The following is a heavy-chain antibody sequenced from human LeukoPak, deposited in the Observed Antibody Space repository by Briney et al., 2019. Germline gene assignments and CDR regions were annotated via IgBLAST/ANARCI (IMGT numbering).Heavy chain of an antibody. CDR1: GFTFSSYG. D-gene: IGHD4-17*01. CDR3: AKERQTGDYFTSDY. V-gene: IGHV3-33*06. J-gene: IGHJ4*02. Sequence: GGSLRLSCAASGFTFSSYGMHWVRQAPGRGLEWVAVIWYDGSNKYYADSVKGRFTISRDNSKNTLYLQMNSLTVDDTAVYFCAKERQTGDYFTSDYWGQGTLVTVSS. CDR2: IWYDGSNK.